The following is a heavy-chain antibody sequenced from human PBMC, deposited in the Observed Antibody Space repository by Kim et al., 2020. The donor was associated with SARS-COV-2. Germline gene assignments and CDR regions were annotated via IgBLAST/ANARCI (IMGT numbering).Heavy chain of an antibody. CDR2: INHSGST. V-gene: IGHV4-34*01. Sequence: SETLSLTCAVYGGSFSKYYWSWIRQSPGKGLEWIGEINHSGSTNYNSSLKSRVTISVDTSKNQFSRKLSSVTAADTAVYYCARIEVFDFDYWGQGTRVT. CDR1: GGSFSKYY. J-gene: IGHJ4*02. D-gene: IGHD2-21*01. CDR3: ARIEVFDFDY.